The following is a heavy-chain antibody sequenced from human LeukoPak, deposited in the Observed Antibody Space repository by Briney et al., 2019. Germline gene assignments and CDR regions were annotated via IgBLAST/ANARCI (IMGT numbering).Heavy chain of an antibody. CDR1: GLSFSGFY. D-gene: IGHD6-6*01. V-gene: IGHV4-34*01. CDR2: INHRGST. Sequence: SETLSLTCSLYGLSFSGFYWRWLRQPARKGLKWIGEINHRGSTNYNPSLKSRVTISVDTSKTQFSLKLSSVTAADTAVYYCAREYSRFDYWGQGTLVTVSS. CDR3: AREYSRFDY. J-gene: IGHJ4*02.